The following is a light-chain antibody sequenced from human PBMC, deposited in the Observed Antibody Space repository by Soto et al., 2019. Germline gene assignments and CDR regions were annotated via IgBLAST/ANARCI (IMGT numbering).Light chain of an antibody. Sequence: EIVMTQSPATLSVSPGERATLSCRASQSVSSNLAWYQQKPGQAPRLLIYGASTRAPGIPARFSGSGSGTEFTLTISSLQSEDFAVYYCQQYNNWPPFTVGQGTKLEIQ. CDR2: GAS. V-gene: IGKV3-15*01. CDR3: QQYNNWPPFT. J-gene: IGKJ2*01. CDR1: QSVSSN.